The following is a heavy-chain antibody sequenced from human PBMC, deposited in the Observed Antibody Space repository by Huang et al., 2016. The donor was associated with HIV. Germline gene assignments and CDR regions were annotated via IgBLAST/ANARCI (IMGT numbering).Heavy chain of an antibody. D-gene: IGHD6-19*01. CDR3: AREKAADSAWYGVYYFDY. V-gene: IGHV4-34*01. CDR2: INHSGKT. Sequence: QVQLRQWGAGLVKPSETLSLTCAVYGGSFSGYYWTWIRQSPGKGLEGIGEINHSGKTNYQPSLKSRVTISKDTAKNQFSLQLTAVSAADTGVYFCAREKAADSAWYGVYYFDYWGEGALVTVTS. J-gene: IGHJ4*02. CDR1: GGSFSGYY.